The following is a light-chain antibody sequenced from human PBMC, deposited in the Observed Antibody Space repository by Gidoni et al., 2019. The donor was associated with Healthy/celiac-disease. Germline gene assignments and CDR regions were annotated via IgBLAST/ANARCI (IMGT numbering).Light chain of an antibody. CDR1: ALPKQY. V-gene: IGLV3-25*03. Sequence: SYELTQPPSVSVSPGQTARITCSGEALPKQYAYWYQQKPGQAPVLVIYKASERPSGIPERFSGSSSGTTVTLTISGVQAEDEADYYCQSADSSGTYVVFGGGTKLTVL. J-gene: IGLJ2*01. CDR3: QSADSSGTYVV. CDR2: KAS.